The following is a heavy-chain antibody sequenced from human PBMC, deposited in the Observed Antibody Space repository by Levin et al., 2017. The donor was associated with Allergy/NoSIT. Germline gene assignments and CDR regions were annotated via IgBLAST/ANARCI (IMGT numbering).Heavy chain of an antibody. Sequence: SQTLSLTCTVSGGSMASPSYYWGWIRQPPGKGLEWIGTIYYSGSTYYNPSLKSRLTISLDTSKNQFSLKLTSVIAADTAVYYCAGHRGVSRRLEIEYWGQGTLVTVSS. J-gene: IGHJ4*02. CDR1: GGSMASPSYY. V-gene: IGHV4-39*01. CDR3: AGHRGVSRRLEIEY. CDR2: IYYSGST. D-gene: IGHD3-10*01.